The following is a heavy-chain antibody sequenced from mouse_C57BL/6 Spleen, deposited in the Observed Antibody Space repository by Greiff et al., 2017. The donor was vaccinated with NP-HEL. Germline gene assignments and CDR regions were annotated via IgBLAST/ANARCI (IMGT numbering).Heavy chain of an antibody. D-gene: IGHD1-1*01. CDR1: GYTFTDYY. V-gene: IGHV1-26*01. J-gene: IGHJ1*03. CDR3: ARSFITTVDALQYFDV. CDR2: INPNNGGT. Sequence: EVQLQQSGPELVKPGASVKISCKASGYTFTDYYMNWVKQSHGKSLEWIGDINPNNGGTSYNQKFKGKATLTVDKSSSTAYMELRSLTSEDSAVYYCARSFITTVDALQYFDVWGTGTTVTVSS.